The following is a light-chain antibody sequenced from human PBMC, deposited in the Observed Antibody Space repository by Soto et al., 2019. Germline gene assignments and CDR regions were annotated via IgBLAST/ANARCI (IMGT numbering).Light chain of an antibody. J-gene: IGKJ2*01. CDR3: QQYGSSPSYT. CDR1: QSVSSSY. CDR2: GAS. V-gene: IGKV3-20*01. Sequence: EIVLTQSPGTLSLSPGERATLSCRASQSVSSSYLAWYQQKPGQAPRLLIYGASSRDTGIPDRFNGSGSGTDFTLTTSRLEPEDFAVYYCQQYGSSPSYTFGQGPKLGIK.